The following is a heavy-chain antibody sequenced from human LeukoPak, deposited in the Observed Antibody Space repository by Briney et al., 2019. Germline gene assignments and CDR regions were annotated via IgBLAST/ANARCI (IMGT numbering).Heavy chain of an antibody. CDR2: IYTSGST. D-gene: IGHD6-13*01. V-gene: IGHV4-61*02. CDR1: GGSISSGSYY. CDR3: ARVTGYMTEDFFDY. J-gene: IGHJ4*02. Sequence: SETLSLTCTVSGGSISSGSYYWSWIRQPAGKGLEWIGRIYTSGSTNYNPSLKSRVTISVDTSKNQFSLKLSSVTAADTAVYYCARVTGYMTEDFFDYWGQGTLVTVSS.